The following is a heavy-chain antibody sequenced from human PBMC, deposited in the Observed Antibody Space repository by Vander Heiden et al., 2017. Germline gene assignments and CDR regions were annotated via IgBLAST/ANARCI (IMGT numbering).Heavy chain of an antibody. Sequence: QVQLQESGPGLVKPSETLSLTCVASGYSISNGYYWSWIRQAPGKGLEWIGSVHRSGTTFYDPSLKSRVTTAVDTSKNQFSLRLSSVTAADTAVYYCARDYYWNRFGAFDIWGQGTMVTVSS. D-gene: IGHD1-20*01. CDR2: VHRSGTT. CDR3: ARDYYWNRFGAFDI. J-gene: IGHJ3*02. CDR1: GYSISNGYY. V-gene: IGHV4-38-2*02.